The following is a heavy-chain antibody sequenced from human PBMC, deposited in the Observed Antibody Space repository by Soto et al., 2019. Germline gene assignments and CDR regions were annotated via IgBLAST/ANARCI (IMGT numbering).Heavy chain of an antibody. J-gene: IGHJ6*02. CDR1: GFTFSSYS. CDR3: ARDLNYYDSSGYYGMDV. D-gene: IGHD3-22*01. Sequence: GGSLRLSCAASGFTFSSYSMNWVRQAPGKGLEWVSYISSSSSTIYYADSVKGRFTISRDNAKNSLYLQMNSLRDEDTAVYYCARDLNYYDSSGYYGMDVWGQGTTVTVSS. CDR2: ISSSSSTI. V-gene: IGHV3-48*02.